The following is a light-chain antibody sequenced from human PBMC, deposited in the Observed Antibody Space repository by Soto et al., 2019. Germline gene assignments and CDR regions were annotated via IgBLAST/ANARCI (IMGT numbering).Light chain of an antibody. J-gene: IGLJ1*01. CDR3: CSYAGSYPLYV. Sequence: QSALTQPRSVSGSPGQSVTISCTGTSSDVGGYNYVSWYQQHPGKAPKLMIYDVSKRPSGVPDRFSGSKSGNTASLTISGLQAEDEADYYCCSYAGSYPLYVFGTGTKLTAL. CDR2: DVS. V-gene: IGLV2-11*01. CDR1: SSDVGGYNY.